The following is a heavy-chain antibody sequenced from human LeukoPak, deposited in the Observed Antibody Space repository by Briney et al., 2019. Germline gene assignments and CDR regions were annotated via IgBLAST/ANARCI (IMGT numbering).Heavy chain of an antibody. CDR1: GFTFSDYS. J-gene: IGHJ4*01. Sequence: GGSLRLSCAASGFTFSDYSFNWVREAPGRGLEWVSSISSSSSYKYYADSLKGRFTISRDNAKNSLYLQVNSLRAEDTAVYYCARINDIDNSYHLDFWGHGTLVTVSS. V-gene: IGHV3-21*01. CDR3: ARINDIDNSYHLDF. CDR2: ISSSSSYK. D-gene: IGHD2-15*01.